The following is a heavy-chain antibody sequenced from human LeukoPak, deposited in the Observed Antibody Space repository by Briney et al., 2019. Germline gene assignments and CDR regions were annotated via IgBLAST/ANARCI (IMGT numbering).Heavy chain of an antibody. J-gene: IGHJ4*02. CDR3: ARLRGGVQLWGD. CDR2: LSHAGTN. D-gene: IGHD5-18*01. Sequence: SETLSLTCTVSGGSITSNSYSWGWIRQPPGKGLQWIVTLSHAGTNYYNPSLKSRVTMPVDRSKNQFPLKLTSVTATDTAVYYCARLRGGVQLWGDWGQGTLVTVSS. V-gene: IGHV4-39*01. CDR1: GGSITSNSYS.